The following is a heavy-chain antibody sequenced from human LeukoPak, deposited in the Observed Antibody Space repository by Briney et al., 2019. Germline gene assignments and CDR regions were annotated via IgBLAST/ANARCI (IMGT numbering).Heavy chain of an antibody. J-gene: IGHJ3*02. V-gene: IGHV4-59*01. D-gene: IGHD1-14*01. CDR3: ASSTTYDAFDI. CDR2: IYYSGST. CDR1: GGSISSYY. Sequence: SETLSLTCTVSGGSISSYYWSWIRQPPGKGLEWIGYIYYSGSTNYNPSLKSRVTISVDTSKNQFSLKLSSVTAADTAVYYCASSTTYDAFDIWGQGTMVTVSS.